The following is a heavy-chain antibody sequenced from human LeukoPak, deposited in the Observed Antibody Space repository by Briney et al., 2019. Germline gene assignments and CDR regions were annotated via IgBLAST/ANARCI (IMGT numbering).Heavy chain of an antibody. Sequence: SGGSLRLSCAASGFTSSSYAMSWVRQAPGKGLEWVSAISGSGGSTYYADSVKGRFTISRDNSKNTLYLQMNSLRAEDTAVYYCATNRGYSYGSGDYWGQGTLVTVSS. CDR1: GFTSSSYA. D-gene: IGHD5-18*01. CDR2: ISGSGGST. CDR3: ATNRGYSYGSGDY. V-gene: IGHV3-23*01. J-gene: IGHJ4*02.